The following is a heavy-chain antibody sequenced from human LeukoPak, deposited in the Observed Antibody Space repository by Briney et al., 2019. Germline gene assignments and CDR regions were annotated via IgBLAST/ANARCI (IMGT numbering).Heavy chain of an antibody. CDR2: IIGSGDSR. CDR3: AKGVTTVRIYYHGMDV. CDR1: GFTFSSCA. D-gene: IGHD4-17*01. V-gene: IGHV3-23*01. J-gene: IGHJ6*02. Sequence: PGGSLRLSCAASGFTFSSCAMGWVRQAPGKGLEWVSLIIGSGDSRYYADSVKGRFTISRDNAKNTLWLQMNSLRAEDTAVYYCAKGVTTVRIYYHGMDVWGQGTTVTVSS.